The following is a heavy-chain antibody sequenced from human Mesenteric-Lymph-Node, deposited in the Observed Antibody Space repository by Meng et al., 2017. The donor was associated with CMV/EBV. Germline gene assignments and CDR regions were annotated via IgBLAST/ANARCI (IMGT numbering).Heavy chain of an antibody. CDR1: GFTFSSYW. J-gene: IGHJ6*02. Sequence: GESLKISCAASGFTFSSYWMSWVRQAPGKGLEWVANIKQDGSEKYYVDSVKGRFTISRDNAKNSLYLQMNSLRGEDTAVYYCARDCSSTSCHDYYYYGMDVWGQGTTVTVSS. D-gene: IGHD2-2*01. CDR2: IKQDGSEK. V-gene: IGHV3-7*01. CDR3: ARDCSSTSCHDYYYYGMDV.